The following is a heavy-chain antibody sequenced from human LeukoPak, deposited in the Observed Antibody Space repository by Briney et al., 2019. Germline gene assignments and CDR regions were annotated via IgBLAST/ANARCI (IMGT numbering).Heavy chain of an antibody. CDR3: AKDFPHYYEVPHGMDV. D-gene: IGHD3-22*01. J-gene: IGHJ6*02. CDR1: GFGLGQYE. Sequence: GGSLRLSCAASGFGLGQYEMNWVRQAPGKGLEWIAYISVRAGTIYYGDSAKGRFTISRDDAKNSLYLQMNGLRVEDTAIYYCAKDFPHYYEVPHGMDVWGQGTTVTV. CDR2: ISVRAGTI. V-gene: IGHV3-48*03.